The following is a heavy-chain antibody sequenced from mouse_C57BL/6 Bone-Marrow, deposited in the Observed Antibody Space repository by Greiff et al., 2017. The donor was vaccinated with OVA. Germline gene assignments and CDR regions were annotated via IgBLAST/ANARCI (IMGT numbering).Heavy chain of an antibody. D-gene: IGHD1-1*01. CDR1: GYTFTSYW. CDR3: ASPLSPYAMDY. Sequence: QVHVKQSGAELAKPGASVKLSCKASGYTFTSYWMHWVKQRPGQGLEWIGYINPSSGYTKYNQKFKDKATLTADKSSSTAYMQLSSLTYEDSAVYYCASPLSPYAMDYWGQGTSVTVSS. J-gene: IGHJ4*01. V-gene: IGHV1-7*01. CDR2: INPSSGYT.